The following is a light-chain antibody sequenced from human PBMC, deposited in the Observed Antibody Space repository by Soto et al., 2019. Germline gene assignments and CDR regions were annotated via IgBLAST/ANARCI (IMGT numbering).Light chain of an antibody. CDR3: ATWDDSLSAWV. J-gene: IGLJ3*02. V-gene: IGLV1-47*02. CDR2: NID. Sequence: QSVVTQPSSASGTPGQRVIISCSGSSSNIGDNYVYWYRQLPGMAPKLLIYNIDQRPSGVPDRFSGSKSGTSASLAISGLRSEDEADYICATWDDSLSAWVFGGGTKLTVL. CDR1: SSNIGDNY.